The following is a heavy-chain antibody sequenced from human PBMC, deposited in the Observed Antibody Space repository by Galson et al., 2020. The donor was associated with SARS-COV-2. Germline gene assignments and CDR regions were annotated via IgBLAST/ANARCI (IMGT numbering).Heavy chain of an antibody. V-gene: IGHV4-34*01. J-gene: IGHJ6*02. CDR1: GGSFSDYY. D-gene: IGHD6-13*01. CDR3: AGGLSWYRPFYNYYAMDV. CDR2: INHSGST. Sequence: SETLSLTCDVYGGSFSDYYWTWIRQPPGKGLEWIGEINHSGSTKYNPSLKSRVTMSADTSKKQFSLKLSSLTAADTAVYYCAGGLSWYRPFYNYYAMDVWGHGTTVTVSS.